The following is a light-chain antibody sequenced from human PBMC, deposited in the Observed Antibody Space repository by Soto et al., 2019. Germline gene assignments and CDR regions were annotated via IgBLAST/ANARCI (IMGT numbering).Light chain of an antibody. CDR2: ADS. CDR1: QSISSSY. Sequence: EIVMTQSPATLSVSLGERATLSCRASQSISSSYLAWYQQKPGQAPRLLIYADSNRATGIPARFSGSGSGTDFTLTISSLEPEDFAVYYCQQRSNWPPTFGQGTRLEIK. V-gene: IGKV3D-20*02. J-gene: IGKJ5*01. CDR3: QQRSNWPPT.